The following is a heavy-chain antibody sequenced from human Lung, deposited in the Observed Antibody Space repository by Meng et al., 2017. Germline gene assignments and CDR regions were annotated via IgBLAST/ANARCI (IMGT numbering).Heavy chain of an antibody. CDR1: GYTFTSYA. CDR3: ARGDYCGGDCYWFDY. V-gene: IGHV1-3*01. CDR2: INAGNGNT. D-gene: IGHD2-21*02. J-gene: IGHJ4*02. Sequence: QVQAVQSGAEVKKPGASVKVSCKASGYTFTSYAMHWVRQAPGQRLEWMGWINAGNGNTKYSQKFQGRVTITRDTSASTAYMELSSLRSEDTAVYYCARGDYCGGDCYWFDYWGQGTLVTVSS.